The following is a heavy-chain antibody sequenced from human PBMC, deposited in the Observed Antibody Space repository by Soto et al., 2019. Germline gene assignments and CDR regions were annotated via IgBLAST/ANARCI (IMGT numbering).Heavy chain of an antibody. CDR3: ARDGPPTTTGVGPSYTMDV. Sequence: QMQLVQSGAEVKKPGASVKVSCKASGYTFTSYQMHWVRQAHGQGLDWMGIINPSGGRITYAPRFQGRVMMTRDTSTNTVYMELRILRSEDTAVYYCARDGPPTTTGVGPSYTMDVWGQGTTVTVS. D-gene: IGHD3-3*01. CDR1: GYTFTSYQ. J-gene: IGHJ6*02. V-gene: IGHV1-46*01. CDR2: INPSGGRI.